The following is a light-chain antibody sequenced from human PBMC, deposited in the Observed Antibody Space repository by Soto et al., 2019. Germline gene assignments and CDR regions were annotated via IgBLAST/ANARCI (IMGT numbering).Light chain of an antibody. Sequence: EIVLTQSPGTLSLSLGERATVSCRASQSVGSNYLAWYQRKPGQAPRLLIYGASSRATGIPAIFSGSGSGTDFSLTISTLGPEGFPVYYCQEYATGSWACGPGAKVDIK. CDR2: GAS. CDR1: QSVGSNY. CDR3: QEYATGSWA. J-gene: IGKJ3*01. V-gene: IGKV3-20*01.